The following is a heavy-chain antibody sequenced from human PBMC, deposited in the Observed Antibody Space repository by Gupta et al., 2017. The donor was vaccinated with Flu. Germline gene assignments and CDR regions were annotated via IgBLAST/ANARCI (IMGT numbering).Heavy chain of an antibody. CDR2: IEHGGDT. J-gene: IGHJ5*02. Sequence: QLQLQESGPGLVKPSETLSLTCTVSGGSIITSDYYWAWIRQPPGKGLEYIGNIEHGGDTYLNPSLESRVTVSADTSETNFTLKLTDVTAADTAFYYCVRGRQKTDWFDPWGRGTLVTVSS. CDR1: GGSIITSDYY. CDR3: VRGRQKTDWFDP. V-gene: IGHV4-39*02.